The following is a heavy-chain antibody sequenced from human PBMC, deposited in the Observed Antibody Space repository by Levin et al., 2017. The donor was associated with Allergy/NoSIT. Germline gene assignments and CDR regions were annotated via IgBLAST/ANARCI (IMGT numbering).Heavy chain of an antibody. CDR2: TYYRSKWYS. Sequence: SETLSLTCAISGDSVSSNSAAWNWIRQSPSRGLEWLGRTYYRSKWYSDYAVSVKSRITITADTSKNQFSLQLNSVTPEDTAVYYCAIDQREGDGSGSYYYYGLDVWGQGTTVTVSS. J-gene: IGHJ6*02. V-gene: IGHV6-1*01. CDR1: GDSVSSNSAA. D-gene: IGHD3-10*01. CDR3: AIDQREGDGSGSYYYYGLDV.